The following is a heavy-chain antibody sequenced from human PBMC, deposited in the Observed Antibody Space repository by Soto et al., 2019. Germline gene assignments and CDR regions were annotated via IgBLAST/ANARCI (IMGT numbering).Heavy chain of an antibody. CDR1: GGSFSGYY. CDR3: ARPLRDKSYYYGMDV. V-gene: IGHV4-34*01. CDR2: INHSGST. J-gene: IGHJ6*02. D-gene: IGHD4-17*01. Sequence: SETLSLTCAVYGGSFSGYYWSWIRQPPGKGLEWIGEINHSGSTNYNPSLKSRVTISVDTSKNQFSLKLSSVTAADTAVYYCARPLRDKSYYYGMDVWGQGTTVTVSS.